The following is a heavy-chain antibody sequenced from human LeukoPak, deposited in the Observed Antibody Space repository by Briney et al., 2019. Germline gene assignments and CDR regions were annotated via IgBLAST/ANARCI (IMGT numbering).Heavy chain of an antibody. V-gene: IGHV1-58*01. Sequence: SVTVTCMASGFTFSSSAWKWVRQARGQRLEWIGWIVVGSGNTNYAQKFQERVTITRDMSTSTAYMELSSLRSEDTAVYYCAAAPGSVLPDYWGQGTLVTVSS. J-gene: IGHJ4*03. CDR2: IVVGSGNT. CDR1: GFTFSSSA. CDR3: AAAPGSVLPDY. D-gene: IGHD3-10*01.